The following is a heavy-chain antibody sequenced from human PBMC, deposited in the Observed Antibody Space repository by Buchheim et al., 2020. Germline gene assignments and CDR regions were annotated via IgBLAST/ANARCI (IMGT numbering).Heavy chain of an antibody. CDR3: AREGYDFWSGYYSGINYGMDV. D-gene: IGHD3-3*01. V-gene: IGHV3-48*03. J-gene: IGHJ6*02. CDR2: IGVGGTPI. CDR1: GFTFSSYE. Sequence: DVHLVESGGGLVQPGGSLRLSCAASGFTFSSYEMNWVRQTPGKGLEWVSYIGVGGTPIHYADSVKGRFTISRDNAKNSLYLQMNSLRAEDTAVYYCAREGYDFWSGYYSGINYGMDVWGQGTT.